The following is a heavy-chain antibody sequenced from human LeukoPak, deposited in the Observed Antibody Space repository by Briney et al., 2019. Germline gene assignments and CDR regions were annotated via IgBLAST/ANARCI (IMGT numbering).Heavy chain of an antibody. Sequence: ASVKVSCKASGYTFTSYDINWVRQATGQGLEWMGWMNPNSGNTGYAQKFQGRGTMTRNTSISTAYLELSSLRSEDTAVYYCARARKVRGPRVRYYYYMDVWGKGTTVTVSS. CDR2: MNPNSGNT. J-gene: IGHJ6*03. V-gene: IGHV1-8*01. D-gene: IGHD3-10*01. CDR1: GYTFTSYD. CDR3: ARARKVRGPRVRYYYYMDV.